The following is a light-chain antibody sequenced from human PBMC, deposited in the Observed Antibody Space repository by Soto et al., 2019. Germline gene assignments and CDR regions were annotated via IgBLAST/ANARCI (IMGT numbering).Light chain of an antibody. J-gene: IGKJ1*01. Sequence: EIVLTQSPGTLSLSPGERATLSCRASQSVSSSYLAWYQQKPGQAPRLLIYGASSRATGIPGRFSGSGSGTDFTLTISRLEPEDFAVYYCQQYGSSPPWTFGQGTKV. V-gene: IGKV3-20*01. CDR3: QQYGSSPPWT. CDR2: GAS. CDR1: QSVSSSY.